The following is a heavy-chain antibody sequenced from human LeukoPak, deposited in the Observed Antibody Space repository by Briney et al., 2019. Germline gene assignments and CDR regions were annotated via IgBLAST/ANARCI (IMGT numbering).Heavy chain of an antibody. CDR2: IRHDGSKI. J-gene: IGHJ4*02. CDR1: GFTFSNYG. Sequence: PGGSLRLSCEASGFTFSNYGMHWVRQAPGKGLEWAAFIRHDGSKIYYADSVKGRFTISRDNAKNSLYLQMNSLRAEDTAVYYCARAITIFGVAIDYFDYWGQGTLVTVSS. CDR3: ARAITIFGVAIDYFDY. D-gene: IGHD3-3*01. V-gene: IGHV3-30*02.